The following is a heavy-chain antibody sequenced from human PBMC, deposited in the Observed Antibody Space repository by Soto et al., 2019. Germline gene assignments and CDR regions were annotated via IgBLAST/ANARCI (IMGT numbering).Heavy chain of an antibody. D-gene: IGHD4-4*01. CDR3: ATDKDSPFDY. J-gene: IGHJ4*02. CDR1: GDTFSSYS. CDR2: IIPILGIT. Sequence: QVHLVQSGAEVEKPGSSVKVSCKASGDTFSSYSFTWVRQAPGQGLEWMGRIIPILGITNYAQKFQGRVTITADKSTSTAYMELSSLRSDYSAVYYCATDKDSPFDYWGQGTLVTVSS. V-gene: IGHV1-69*08.